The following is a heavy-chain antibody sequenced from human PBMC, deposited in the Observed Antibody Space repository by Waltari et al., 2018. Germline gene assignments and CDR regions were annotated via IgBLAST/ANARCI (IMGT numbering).Heavy chain of an antibody. V-gene: IGHV4-39*01. J-gene: IGHJ1*01. CDR3: ASGLSSGSYYGYFQH. CDR2: IYYSGRT. D-gene: IGHD1-26*01. CDR1: GGSISSSSYY. Sequence: QLQLQESGPGLVKPSETLSLTCTVSGGSISSSSYYWGWIRQPPGKGLEWIGSIYYSGRTCYNPSLKSRVTISVDTSKNQFSLKLSSVTAADTAVYYCASGLSSGSYYGYFQHWGQGTLVTVSS.